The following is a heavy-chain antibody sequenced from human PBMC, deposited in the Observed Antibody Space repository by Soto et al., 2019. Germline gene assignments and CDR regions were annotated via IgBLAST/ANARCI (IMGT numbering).Heavy chain of an antibody. D-gene: IGHD3-16*02. Sequence: GGSLRLSCAASGFTFSSYSMNWVRQAPGKGLEWVSSISSSSSYIYYADSVKGRFTISRDNAKNSLYLQMNSLRAEDTAVYYCARDRYGIWGSYRHRTKYYFDYWGQGTLVTVSS. J-gene: IGHJ4*02. CDR3: ARDRYGIWGSYRHRTKYYFDY. V-gene: IGHV3-21*01. CDR2: ISSSSSYI. CDR1: GFTFSSYS.